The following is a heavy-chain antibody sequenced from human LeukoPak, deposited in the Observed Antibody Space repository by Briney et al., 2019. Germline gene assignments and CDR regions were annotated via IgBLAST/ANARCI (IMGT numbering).Heavy chain of an antibody. J-gene: IGHJ4*02. CDR1: GFTFSTYS. Sequence: QPGGSLRLSCAASGFTFSTYSMNWVRQAPGKGLEWVSVIYSGGSTYYADSVKGRFTISRDNSKNTLYLQMNSLRAEDTAVYYCAREGNSPFDYWGQGTLVTVSS. CDR3: AREGNSPFDY. CDR2: IYSGGST. V-gene: IGHV3-66*01. D-gene: IGHD5-18*01.